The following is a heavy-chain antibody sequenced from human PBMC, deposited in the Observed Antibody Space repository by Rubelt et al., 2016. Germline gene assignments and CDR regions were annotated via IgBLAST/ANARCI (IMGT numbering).Heavy chain of an antibody. J-gene: IGHJ6*02. CDR3: ATGLEQWLVRGTYYGMDV. D-gene: IGHD6-19*01. V-gene: IGHV4-61*01. Sequence: QLQLQESGPGLVKPSETLSLTCTVSGGSVSSGSYYWSWIRQPPGKGLEWIGYIYYSGSTNYNPSLKSRVTISVDTSKNQLSLKLSSGTAPETAMYYCATGLEQWLVRGTYYGMDVWGQGTTVTVSS. CDR1: GGSVSSGSYY. CDR2: IYYSGST.